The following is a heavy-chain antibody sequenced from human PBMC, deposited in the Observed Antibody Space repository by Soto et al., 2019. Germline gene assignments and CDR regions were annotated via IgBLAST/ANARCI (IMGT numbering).Heavy chain of an antibody. J-gene: IGHJ4*02. CDR3: ARRALPQCINGVCYKDGFWDY. CDR2: IYYSVTT. V-gene: IGHV4-31*03. CDR1: GGSVSSGGYY. D-gene: IGHD2-8*01. Sequence: SQTLSLTCTVSGGSVSSGGYYWSWIRQPPGTGLEWSGYIYYSVTTYFNPSLKSRASISLDTSKNEFSLKLTSVTAADTAVYYCARRALPQCINGVCYKDGFWDYWGQGALVTVS.